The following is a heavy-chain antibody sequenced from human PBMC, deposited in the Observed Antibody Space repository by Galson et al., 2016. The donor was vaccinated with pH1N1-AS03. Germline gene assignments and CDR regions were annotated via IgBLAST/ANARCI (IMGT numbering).Heavy chain of an antibody. V-gene: IGHV1-2*04. CDR2: INPKSGVT. J-gene: IGHJ6*02. Sequence: SCKASGSIFTGFYVHWVRQAPGQGLEWMGWINPKSGVTNYAQKFQAWVTMTRDTSSSTAYMELSGLKSDDTAVYYCARDPRGPCTSSTCPTAYYFGMGVWGQGTTVIVSS. D-gene: IGHD2-2*01. CDR3: ARDPRGPCTSSTCPTAYYFGMGV. CDR1: GSIFTGFY.